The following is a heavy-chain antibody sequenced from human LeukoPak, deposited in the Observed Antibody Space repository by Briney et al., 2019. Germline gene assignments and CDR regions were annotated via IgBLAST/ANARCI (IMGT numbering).Heavy chain of an antibody. CDR1: GYSISSGYY. CDR3: ASNWSDFDY. CDR2: IYLGETT. Sequence: ASETLSLTCTVSGYSISSGYYWGWIRQPPGQGLEWIASIYLGETTYYKPSLKSRLTISVDTSKNQLSLKLSSVTAADTAVYYCASNWSDFDYWGRGTLVTVSS. D-gene: IGHD1-1*01. V-gene: IGHV4-38-2*02. J-gene: IGHJ4*02.